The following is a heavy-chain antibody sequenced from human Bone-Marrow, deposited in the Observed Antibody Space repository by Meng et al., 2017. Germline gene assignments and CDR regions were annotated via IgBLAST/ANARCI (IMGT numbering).Heavy chain of an antibody. Sequence: SETLSLTCTVSGGSISSGSYYWSWIRQPAGKGLEWIGRIYTSGSTNYNPSLKSRVTISVDTSKNQFSLKLSSVTAADTAVYYCARDFVGYYGSGSYYNLGFDPWGQGTLVTVSS. V-gene: IGHV4-61*02. CDR3: ARDFVGYYGSGSYYNLGFDP. CDR2: IYTSGST. D-gene: IGHD3-10*01. CDR1: GGSISSGSYY. J-gene: IGHJ5*02.